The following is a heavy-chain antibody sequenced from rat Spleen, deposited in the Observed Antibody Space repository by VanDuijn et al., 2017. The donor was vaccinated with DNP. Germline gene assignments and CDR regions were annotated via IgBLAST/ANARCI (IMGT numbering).Heavy chain of an antibody. CDR1: GFTFSGYA. D-gene: IGHD5-1*01. V-gene: IGHV5-7*01. CDR3: PRLGERLFDY. J-gene: IGHJ3*01. CDR2: IFYDGSST. Sequence: EVQLVESGGGLVQPGNSLKLSCAASGFTFSGYAMAWVRQSPKKGLEWVATIFYDGSSTFYRDSVKGRFTISRDNVRNTLYLQMDSLRFEDTATYYCPRLGERLFDYWDQGTLVTVSS.